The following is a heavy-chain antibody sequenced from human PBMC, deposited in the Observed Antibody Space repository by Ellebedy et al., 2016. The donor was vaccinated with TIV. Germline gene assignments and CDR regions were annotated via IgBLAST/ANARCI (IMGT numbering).Heavy chain of an antibody. CDR2: IKQDGSEK. CDR3: VRHCGLEV. V-gene: IGHV3-7*03. J-gene: IGHJ6*02. Sequence: PGGSLRLSCAASGFTFSNCWMTWVRQATGKGLEWVANIKQDGSEKYYVDSVKGRFTISRDNAKNSLYLQMNYLRAEDTAVYYCVRHCGLEVWGPGTTATVSS. CDR1: GFTFSNCW.